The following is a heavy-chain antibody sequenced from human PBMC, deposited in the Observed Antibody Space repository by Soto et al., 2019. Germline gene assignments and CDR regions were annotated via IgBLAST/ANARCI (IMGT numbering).Heavy chain of an antibody. V-gene: IGHV1-46*01. D-gene: IGHD3-9*01. CDR1: GYTFTSYY. CDR2: INPSVGST. Sequence: QVQLVQSGAEVKKPGASVKVSCKASGYTFTSYYRHWVRQAPGQGLEWMGIINPSVGSTSYAQKFQGRVTMTRETSTSTVYMEGSSLRSEDTAVYYCARDEGLIGSGWSRGAALGYWGQGTLVTVSS. J-gene: IGHJ4*02. CDR3: ARDEGLIGSGWSRGAALGY.